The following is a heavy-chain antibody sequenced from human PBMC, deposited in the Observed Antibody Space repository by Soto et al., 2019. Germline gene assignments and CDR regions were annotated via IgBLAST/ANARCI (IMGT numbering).Heavy chain of an antibody. CDR3: ATDYSSTGYGLVY. CDR2: IWSDGSNE. J-gene: IGHJ4*02. V-gene: IGHV3-33*01. D-gene: IGHD2-2*01. CDR1: GFTFSSHG. Sequence: PGGSLRLSCAASGFTFSSHGMQWVRQAPGKGLEWVAVIWSDGSNEYYADSVKGRFTISRDNSKNTLYMQMSSLKVEDTAVYYCATDYSSTGYGLVYWGQGALVTVSS.